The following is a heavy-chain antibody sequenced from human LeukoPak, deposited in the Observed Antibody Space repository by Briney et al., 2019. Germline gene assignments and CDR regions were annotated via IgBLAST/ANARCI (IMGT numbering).Heavy chain of an antibody. V-gene: IGHV6-1*01. Sequence: SQTLSLTCDISGDSVSSNSVAWNWIRQSPSRGLEWLGRTYYRSKWYNDYAVSVKSRITISPDTSKNQFSLQLNSVTPEDTAVYYCARDDTATAWGNWFDPWGQGTLVTVSS. D-gene: IGHD2-21*02. J-gene: IGHJ5*02. CDR2: TYYRSKWYN. CDR3: ARDDTATAWGNWFDP. CDR1: GDSVSSNSVA.